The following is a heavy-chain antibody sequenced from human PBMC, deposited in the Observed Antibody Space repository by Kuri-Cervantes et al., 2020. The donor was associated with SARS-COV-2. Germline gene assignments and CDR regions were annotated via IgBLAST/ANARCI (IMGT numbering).Heavy chain of an antibody. J-gene: IGHJ4*02. V-gene: IGHV4-39*01. CDR1: GGSISSSSYY. CDR2: IYYSGST. Sequence: SETLSPTCTVSGGSISSSSYYWGWIRQPPGKGLEWIGSIYYSGSTYYNPSLKSRVTISVETSKNQFSPKLSSVTAADTAVYYCARAGVRVLIDLYSNPGFDYWGQGTLVTVSS. CDR3: ARAGVRVLIDLYSNPGFDY. D-gene: IGHD4-11*01.